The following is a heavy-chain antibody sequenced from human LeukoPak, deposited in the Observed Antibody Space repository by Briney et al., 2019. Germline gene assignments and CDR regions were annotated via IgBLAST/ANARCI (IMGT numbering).Heavy chain of an antibody. CDR2: ISSSSSYI. CDR1: VFSSSSYT. J-gene: IGHJ4*02. V-gene: IGHV3-21*01. D-gene: IGHD2-21*02. Sequence: PGGTLRLSRAASVFSSSSYTMYWGPDAPEKGREWGSIISSSSSYIYYADSVEGRFIISSDNTKNTLYLQMNSLISEDTSVYYCARDGRCGGDCYASWGRGHLVMVSA. CDR3: ARDGRCGGDCYAS.